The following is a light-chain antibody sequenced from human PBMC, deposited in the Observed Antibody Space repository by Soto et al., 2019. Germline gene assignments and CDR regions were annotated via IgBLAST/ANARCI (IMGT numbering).Light chain of an antibody. J-gene: IGLJ2*01. CDR3: CTFTGTTRGV. CDR1: SSDIGRYNY. Sequence: QSALTQPPSASGSPGQSVTISCTGTSSDIGRYNYVSWYQQHPGKAPKLIIYEVNKRPSEVPDRFSGSKSGNTASLTVSGLQTEDEADYYCCTFTGTTRGVFGGGTKLTVL. CDR2: EVN. V-gene: IGLV2-8*01.